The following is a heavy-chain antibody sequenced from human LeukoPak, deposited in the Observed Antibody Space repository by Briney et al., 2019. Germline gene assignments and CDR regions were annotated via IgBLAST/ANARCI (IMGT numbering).Heavy chain of an antibody. J-gene: IGHJ5*02. CDR3: ARHRCSGGSCYPMNWFDP. V-gene: IGHV4-34*01. D-gene: IGHD2-15*01. CDR1: GGSFSGYY. CDR2: INHSGST. Sequence: SETLSLTCAVYGGSFSGYYWSWIRQPPGKGLEWIGEINHSGSTNYNPSLMSRVTISVDTSKNQFSLKLSSVTAADTAVYYCARHRCSGGSCYPMNWFDPWGQGTLVTVSS.